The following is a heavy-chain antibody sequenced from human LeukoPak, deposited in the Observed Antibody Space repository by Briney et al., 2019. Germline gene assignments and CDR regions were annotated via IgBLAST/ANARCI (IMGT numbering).Heavy chain of an antibody. Sequence: PGGSLRLSCAASGFTFSSYSMNWVRQAPGKGLEWVSSISSSISYIYYADSVKGRFTISRDNAKNSLYLQMNSLRAEDTAVYYCARVFRRYCTNGVCYIPKYFDYWGQGTLVTVSS. V-gene: IGHV3-21*01. CDR1: GFTFSSYS. D-gene: IGHD2-8*01. CDR2: ISSSISYI. CDR3: ARVFRRYCTNGVCYIPKYFDY. J-gene: IGHJ4*02.